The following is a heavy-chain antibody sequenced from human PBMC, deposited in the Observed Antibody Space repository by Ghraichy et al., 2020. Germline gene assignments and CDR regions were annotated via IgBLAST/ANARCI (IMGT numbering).Heavy chain of an antibody. J-gene: IGHJ6*02. CDR1: GGSISSSSYY. Sequence: SETLSLTCTVSGGSISSSSYYWGWIRQPPGKGLEWIGSIYYSGSTYYNPSLKSRVTISVDTSKNQFSLKLSAVTAADTAVYYCARRMTTDPVGYYYGMDVWGQGTTVTVSS. D-gene: IGHD4-11*01. CDR2: IYYSGST. CDR3: ARRMTTDPVGYYYGMDV. V-gene: IGHV4-39*01.